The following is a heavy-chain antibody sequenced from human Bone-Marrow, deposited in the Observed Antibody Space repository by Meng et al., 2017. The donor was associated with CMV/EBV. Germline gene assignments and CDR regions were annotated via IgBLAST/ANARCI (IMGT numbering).Heavy chain of an antibody. CDR2: IKQDGSEK. J-gene: IGHJ4*02. V-gene: IGHV3-7*01. D-gene: IGHD3-10*01. CDR1: GFTFSSYW. CDR3: ARDRWSITMVRGVITDPYFAY. Sequence: GESLKISCAASGFTFSSYWMSWVRQAPGKGLEWVANIKQDGSEKYYVDSVKGRFTISRDNAKNSLYLQMNSLRAEDTAVYYCARDRWSITMVRGVITDPYFAYWGQGHLV.